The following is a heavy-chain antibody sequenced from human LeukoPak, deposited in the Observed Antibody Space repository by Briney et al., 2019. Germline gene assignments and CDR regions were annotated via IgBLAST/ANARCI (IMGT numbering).Heavy chain of an antibody. Sequence: GGSLRLSCAASGFTFSTNAMHWVRQAPGKGLEWVAVISYDGNAKYYADSVMGRFTVSRDNPKNTLYLQMNSLRPEDTAVYYCARSPLDGYNYLDYWGQGTLVTVSS. D-gene: IGHD5-24*01. V-gene: IGHV3-30*04. CDR3: ARSPLDGYNYLDY. CDR2: ISYDGNAK. CDR1: GFTFSTNA. J-gene: IGHJ4*02.